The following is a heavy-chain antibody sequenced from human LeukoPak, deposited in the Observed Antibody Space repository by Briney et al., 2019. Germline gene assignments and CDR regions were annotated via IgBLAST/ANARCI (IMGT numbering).Heavy chain of an antibody. CDR3: ARVYCSGDNCYSFDY. CDR2: IYYSETT. V-gene: IGHV4-39*01. J-gene: IGHJ4*02. D-gene: IGHD2-15*01. CDR1: GGYISSSSNY. Sequence: SETLSLTCTVSGGYISSSSNYWGWVRQPPGKGLEWIGSIYYSETTYYNPSLKSRVTISVDTSKNQFSLKLSSVTAADTAVYYCARVYCSGDNCYSFDYWGQGTLVTVSS.